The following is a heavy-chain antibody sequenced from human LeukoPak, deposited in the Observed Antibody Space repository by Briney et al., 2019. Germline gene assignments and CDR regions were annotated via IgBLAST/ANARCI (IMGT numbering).Heavy chain of an antibody. D-gene: IGHD2-2*01. CDR2: ISYDGSNK. CDR1: GFTFSSYA. Sequence: GGSLRLSCAASGFTFSSYAMHWVRQAPGKGLKWVAVISYDGSNKYYADSVKGRFTISRDNSKNTLYLQMNSLRAEDTAVYYCATLPAAIDYWGQGTLVTVSS. J-gene: IGHJ4*02. V-gene: IGHV3-30-3*01. CDR3: ATLPAAIDY.